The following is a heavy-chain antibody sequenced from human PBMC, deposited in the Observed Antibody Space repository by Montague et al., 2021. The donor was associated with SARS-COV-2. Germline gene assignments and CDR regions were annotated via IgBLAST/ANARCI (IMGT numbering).Heavy chain of an antibody. V-gene: IGHV3-66*01. J-gene: IGHJ4*02. D-gene: IGHD3-10*01. CDR1: GFTVSRNY. CDR3: TRGYGSGLED. Sequence: SLRLSCAASGFTVSRNYMSWVRQAPGKGLVWVSVLYSGGGTYYADSVKDRFTISRDNSKNTLYLQMNSLRAEDTAVYYCTRGYGSGLEDWGQGTLVTVSS. CDR2: LYSGGGT.